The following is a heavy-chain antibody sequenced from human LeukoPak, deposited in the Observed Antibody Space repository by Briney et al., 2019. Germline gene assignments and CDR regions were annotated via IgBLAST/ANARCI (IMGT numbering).Heavy chain of an antibody. CDR3: ARRVIIGTLDY. CDR1: GGSISSSNYY. Sequence: SETLLLTCTVSGGSISSSNYYWGWIRQPPGKGLEWIGSIYYSGTTFYNPSLKSRVTISVDTSKNQFSLKLSSVTAADTAVYYCARRVIIGTLDYWGQATVVPLSS. V-gene: IGHV4-39*01. J-gene: IGHJ4*02. CDR2: IYYSGTT. D-gene: IGHD3-10*01.